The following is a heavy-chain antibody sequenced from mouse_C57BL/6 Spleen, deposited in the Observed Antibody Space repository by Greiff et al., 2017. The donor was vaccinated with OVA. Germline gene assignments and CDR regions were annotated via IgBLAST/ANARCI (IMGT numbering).Heavy chain of an antibody. J-gene: IGHJ3*01. CDR3: ARYSISWFAY. CDR2: IDPSDSET. Sequence: QVQLQQPGAELVRPGSSVKLSCKASGYTFTSYWMHWVKQRPIQGLEWIGNIDPSDSETHYNQKFKDKATLTVDKSSRPAYMQLSSLTSEVSAVYSFARYSISWFAYWCHGTLVTVSA. CDR1: GYTFTSYW. D-gene: IGHD2-5*01. V-gene: IGHV1-52*01.